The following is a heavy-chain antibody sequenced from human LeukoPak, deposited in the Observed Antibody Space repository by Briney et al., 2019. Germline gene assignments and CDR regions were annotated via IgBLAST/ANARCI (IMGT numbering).Heavy chain of an antibody. Sequence: SQTLSLTCTVSGGSISNYYWSWIRQPPGKGLEWLGYVYNSGSTHYNPSLKSRVTISADTSKNQFSLTLTSVTAADTAVYYCARSGGTWSYNYWGQGTLVTVSS. V-gene: IGHV4-59*01. CDR3: ARSGGTWSYNY. CDR1: GGSISNYY. D-gene: IGHD1-26*01. J-gene: IGHJ4*02. CDR2: VYNSGST.